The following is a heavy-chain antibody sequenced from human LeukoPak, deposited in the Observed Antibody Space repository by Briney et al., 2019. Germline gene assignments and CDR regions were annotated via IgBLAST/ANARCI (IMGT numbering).Heavy chain of an antibody. CDR3: IRDSSSSFDY. CDR2: INSDGSNT. V-gene: IGHV3-74*01. D-gene: IGHD6-13*01. Sequence: GGSLRLSCAASGYTFTTYWIHWVRHAPGKGLVWVSLINSDGSNTDYADSVKGRFTISRDNPKNMVYLQMNSLRAEDTAVYYCIRDSSSSFDYWGQGTLVTVSS. J-gene: IGHJ4*02. CDR1: GYTFTTYW.